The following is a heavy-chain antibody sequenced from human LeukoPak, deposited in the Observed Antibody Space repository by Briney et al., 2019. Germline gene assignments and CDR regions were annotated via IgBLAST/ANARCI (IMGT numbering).Heavy chain of an antibody. D-gene: IGHD3-10*01. CDR2: IKQDGSEK. Sequence: GGSLRLSCAASGFTFSSYWMSWVRQAPGKGLEWVANIKQDGSEKYYVDSVKGRFTIYRDNAKNSLYLQMNSLRAEDTAVYCCARDRDYSIDYYGSGSYYNWFDPWGQGTLVTVSS. CDR3: ARDRDYSIDYYGSGSYYNWFDP. V-gene: IGHV3-7*01. J-gene: IGHJ5*02. CDR1: GFTFSSYW.